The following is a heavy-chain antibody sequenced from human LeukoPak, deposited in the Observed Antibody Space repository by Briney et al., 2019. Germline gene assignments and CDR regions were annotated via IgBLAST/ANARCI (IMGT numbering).Heavy chain of an antibody. J-gene: IGHJ4*02. CDR2: ISSSRSYT. V-gene: IGHV3-21*01. CDR1: GFTFSSYS. CDR3: ARATVARDTASDY. Sequence: KSGGSLRLSCAASGFTFSSYSMNWVRQAPGKGLEWVSSISSSRSYTYYADSVKGRFTISRDNAKNSLYLQMNSLRAEDTAVYYCARATVARDTASDYWGQGTLVTVSS. D-gene: IGHD4-23*01.